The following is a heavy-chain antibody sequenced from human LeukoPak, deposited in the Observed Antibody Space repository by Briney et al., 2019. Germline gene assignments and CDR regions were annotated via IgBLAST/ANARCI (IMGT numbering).Heavy chain of an antibody. Sequence: ASVKVSCKASGYTFTGSYMHWVRQAPGQGLEWMGWINPNSGDTNYAQKFQGRVTMTRDTSISTAYMELSRLRSDDTAVYYCAREGYSSSWDNWFDPWGQGTLVTVSS. V-gene: IGHV1-2*02. CDR1: GYTFTGSY. CDR2: INPNSGDT. D-gene: IGHD6-13*01. J-gene: IGHJ5*02. CDR3: AREGYSSSWDNWFDP.